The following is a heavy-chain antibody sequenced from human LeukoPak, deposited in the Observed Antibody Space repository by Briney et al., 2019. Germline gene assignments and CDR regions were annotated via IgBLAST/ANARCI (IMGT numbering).Heavy chain of an antibody. CDR3: ATLPSYYDSSGSYYFDY. CDR2: ISGSGGST. Sequence: GGSLRLSYAASGFTFSSYGMSWVRQAPGKGLEWVSAISGSGGSTYYADSVKGRFTISRDNSKNTLYLQMNSLGVEDTAVYYCATLPSYYDSSGSYYFDYWGQGTLVTVSS. CDR1: GFTFSSYG. V-gene: IGHV3-23*01. D-gene: IGHD3-22*01. J-gene: IGHJ4*02.